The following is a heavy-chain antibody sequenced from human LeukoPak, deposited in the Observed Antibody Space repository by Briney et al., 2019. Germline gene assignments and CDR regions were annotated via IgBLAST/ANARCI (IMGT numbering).Heavy chain of an antibody. J-gene: IGHJ6*03. CDR1: GGTFSSYA. D-gene: IGHD6-13*01. V-gene: IGHV1-69*04. CDR3: ARDSSSWYMRFQKNYHYMDV. Sequence: SVKDSCKASGGTFSSYAISWVRQAPGQGLEWMGRIIPILGIANYAQKFQGRVTITADKSTSTAYMELSSLRSEDTAVYYCARDSSSWYMRFQKNYHYMDVWGKGTTVTVSS. CDR2: IIPILGIA.